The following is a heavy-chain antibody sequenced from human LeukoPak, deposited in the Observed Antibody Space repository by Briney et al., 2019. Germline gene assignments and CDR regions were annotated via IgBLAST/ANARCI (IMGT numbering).Heavy chain of an antibody. CDR3: AKDLTSHYVWGSYRNSAPDY. V-gene: IGHV4-59*12. D-gene: IGHD3-16*02. J-gene: IGHJ4*02. Sequence: PSETLSLTCTVSGGSISSYHWSWIRQPPGKGLECIGYIYYSGSTHYNPSLKSRVTISVDTSKNQFSLKLSSVTAADTAVYYCAKDLTSHYVWGSYRNSAPDYWGQGTLVTVSS. CDR2: IYYSGST. CDR1: GGSISSYH.